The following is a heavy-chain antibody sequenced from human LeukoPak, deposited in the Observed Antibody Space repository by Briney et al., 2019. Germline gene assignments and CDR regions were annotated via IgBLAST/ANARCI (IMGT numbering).Heavy chain of an antibody. Sequence: GGSLRLSCAVSGFTFSNYWMSWVRQAPGKGLEWVAYIKQDGSEKYYVDSVKGRFTISRDNAKNSLYLQMNSLRAEDTAVYYCAKRLAMTGTYHFDYWGQGTLVTVSS. D-gene: IGHD6-19*01. CDR3: AKRLAMTGTYHFDY. CDR1: GFTFSNYW. CDR2: IKQDGSEK. J-gene: IGHJ4*02. V-gene: IGHV3-7*03.